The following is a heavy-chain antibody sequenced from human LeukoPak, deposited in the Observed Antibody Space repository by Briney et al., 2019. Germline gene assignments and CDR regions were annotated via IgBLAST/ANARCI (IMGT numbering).Heavy chain of an antibody. J-gene: IGHJ4*02. Sequence: PGGSLRLSCAASGFTFSSYGMHWVRQAPGKGLEWVAFIRYDGSNKYYADSVKGRFTISRDNSKNTLYLQMNSLRAEDTAVYYCAKDLYSYSFKPFFDYWGQGTLVTVSS. V-gene: IGHV3-30*02. CDR2: IRYDGSNK. CDR1: GFTFSSYG. D-gene: IGHD5-18*01. CDR3: AKDLYSYSFKPFFDY.